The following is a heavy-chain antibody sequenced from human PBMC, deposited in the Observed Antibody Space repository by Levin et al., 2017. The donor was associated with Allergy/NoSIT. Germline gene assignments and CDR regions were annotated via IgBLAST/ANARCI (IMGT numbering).Heavy chain of an antibody. V-gene: IGHV3-13*01. D-gene: IGHD2-21*01. Sequence: GESLKISCVASGFTFSDHDIHWVRQAPGKGLEWVSGAGTMGDTYYADSVRGRFTISRENDHSSVYLQMNRLRDDDTAVYYCARGRTYMSRGDGDYWGPGILVVVSS. J-gene: IGHJ4*02. CDR3: ARGRTYMSRGDGDY. CDR1: GFTFSDHD. CDR2: AGTMGDT.